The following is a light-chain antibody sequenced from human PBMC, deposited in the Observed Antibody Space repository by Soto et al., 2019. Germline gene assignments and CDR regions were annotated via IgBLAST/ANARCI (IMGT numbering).Light chain of an antibody. CDR1: QSISKW. Sequence: DIQLTQSPSTLSASVGDRVTITCRATQSISKWLAWYQIKPGEAPRLLIYKASSLEKGVPSRFSGGQSGTEFTLTISSLQPEDYATYYCQQYNSYSPLTFGGGTKVDIK. CDR3: QQYNSYSPLT. CDR2: KAS. V-gene: IGKV1-5*03. J-gene: IGKJ4*01.